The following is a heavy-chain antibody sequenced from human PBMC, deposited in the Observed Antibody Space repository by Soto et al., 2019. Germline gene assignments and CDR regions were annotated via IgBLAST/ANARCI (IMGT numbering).Heavy chain of an antibody. CDR2: ISWNSGSI. J-gene: IGHJ6*02. CDR1: GFTFRRYW. CDR3: AKGGPRCYVRGVIKEDCYGMDV. Sequence: PGGSLRLSCAASGFTFRRYWMTWVRQAPGKGLEWVSGISWNSGSIDYADSVKGRFTISRDNSKNTLYLQMNSLRAEDTAVYYCAKGGPRCYVRGVIKEDCYGMDVWGQGTTVTVSS. D-gene: IGHD3-10*02. V-gene: IGHV3-23*01.